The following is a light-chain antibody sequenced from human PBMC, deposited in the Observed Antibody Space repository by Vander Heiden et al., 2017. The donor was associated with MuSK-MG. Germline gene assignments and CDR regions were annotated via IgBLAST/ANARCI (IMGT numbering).Light chain of an antibody. J-gene: IGLJ2*01. CDR1: SSDVGGYNY. Sequence: QSALTQPASVSGSPGQSITISCTGTSSDVGGYNYVSWYQHHPGNAPNLMIYDVTKRPSGVSNRFSGSKSGNAASLTISGLQPEDEANYYCSSYTTSNTVIFGGGTKLTVL. V-gene: IGLV2-14*03. CDR3: SSYTTSNTVI. CDR2: DVT.